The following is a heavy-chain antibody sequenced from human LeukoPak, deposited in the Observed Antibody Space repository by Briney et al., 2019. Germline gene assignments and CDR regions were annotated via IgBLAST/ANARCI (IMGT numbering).Heavy chain of an antibody. V-gene: IGHV3-48*01. J-gene: IGHJ6*04. CDR1: GFTFSSYN. D-gene: IGHD3-10*02. CDR3: AELGITMIGGV. CDR2: IGSSSTI. Sequence: PGGSLRLSCAASGFTFSSYNMNWVRQAPGKGLEWVSYIGSSSTIYYADSVKGRFTISRDNAKNSLYLQMNSLRAEDTAVYYCAELGITMIGGVWGKGTTVTISS.